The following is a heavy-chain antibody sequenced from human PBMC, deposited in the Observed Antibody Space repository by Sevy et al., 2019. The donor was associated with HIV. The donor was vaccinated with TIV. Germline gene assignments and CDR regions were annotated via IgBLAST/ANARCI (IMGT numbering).Heavy chain of an antibody. CDR2: ISGSAHRT. Sequence: GGSLRLSCAASGFTFSNYAMSWVRQTPGTGLEWVSAISGSAHRTYYTDSVKGRFTISRDNSKNMLFLQMNSLRAEDTAVYYCVKEVSEYSYSDYWGQGTLVTVSS. CDR3: VKEVSEYSYSDY. D-gene: IGHD5-18*01. V-gene: IGHV3-23*01. J-gene: IGHJ4*02. CDR1: GFTFSNYA.